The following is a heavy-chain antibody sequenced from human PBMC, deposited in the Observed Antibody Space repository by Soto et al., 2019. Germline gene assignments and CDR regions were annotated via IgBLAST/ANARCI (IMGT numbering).Heavy chain of an antibody. Sequence: GGSLRLSCGAPGFIFDDYAMMWVRQTPGKGLEWVSATSGSGVTTYYADSVKGRFTISRDNSKNTLYLQMNSLRADDTALYYCARVHTSGWFADSWGQGTRVTVS. CDR2: TSGSGVTT. CDR1: GFIFDDYA. CDR3: ARVHTSGWFADS. V-gene: IGHV3-23*01. J-gene: IGHJ4*02. D-gene: IGHD6-19*01.